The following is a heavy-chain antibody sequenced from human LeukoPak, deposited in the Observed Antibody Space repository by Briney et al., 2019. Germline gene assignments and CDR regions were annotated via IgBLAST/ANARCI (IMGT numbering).Heavy chain of an antibody. V-gene: IGHV3-23*01. CDR2: ISGSGGST. D-gene: IGHD2-2*01. Sequence: QSGGSLRLSCAASGFTFSSYAMSWVRQAPGKGLEWVSAISGSGGSTYYADSVKGRFTISRDNSKNTLYLQMNSLRAEDTAVYYCARDIVVVPVPGYWGQGTLVTVSS. J-gene: IGHJ4*02. CDR3: ARDIVVVPVPGY. CDR1: GFTFSSYA.